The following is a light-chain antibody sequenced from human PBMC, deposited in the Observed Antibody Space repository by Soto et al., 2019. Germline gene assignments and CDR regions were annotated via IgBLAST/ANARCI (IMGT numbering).Light chain of an antibody. J-gene: IGKJ1*01. CDR1: QDVSND. Sequence: DIQMTQSPPSLSASVGDRVTITCRASQDVSNDLGWFQQKPGKAPKRLIFGASNLESGVPSRFSGTGSGTEFILTITNLQPEDFATYYCQQYDTYSTFGQGTKVEIK. CDR2: GAS. V-gene: IGKV1-17*02. CDR3: QQYDTYST.